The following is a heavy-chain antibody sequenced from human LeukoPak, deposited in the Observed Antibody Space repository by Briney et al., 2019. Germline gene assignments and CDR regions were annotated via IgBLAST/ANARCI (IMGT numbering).Heavy chain of an antibody. V-gene: IGHV4-39*07. CDR2: IYYSGST. Sequence: SETLSLTCTVSGGSISSSSYYWGWIRQPPGKGLEWIGSIYYSGSTYYNPSLKSRVTISVDTSKNQFSLKLSSVTAADTAVYYCARDGGEPRDYDFDYWGQGTLVTVSS. CDR3: ARDGGEPRDYDFDY. CDR1: GGSISSSSYY. J-gene: IGHJ4*02. D-gene: IGHD4-17*01.